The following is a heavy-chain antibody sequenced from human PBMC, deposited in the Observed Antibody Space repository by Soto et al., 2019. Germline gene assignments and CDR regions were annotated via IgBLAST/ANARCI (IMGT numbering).Heavy chain of an antibody. CDR1: GFTFSSYW. Sequence: GGSLRLSCAASGFTFSSYWMHWVRQAPGKGLEWVSRINSDGGSTSYADSVKGRFTISRDNSKNTLYLQMNSLRAEDTAVYYCARDECSGGSCYYYYGMDVWGQGTMVTVSS. V-gene: IGHV3-74*01. J-gene: IGHJ6*02. CDR3: ARDECSGGSCYYYYGMDV. CDR2: INSDGGST. D-gene: IGHD2-15*01.